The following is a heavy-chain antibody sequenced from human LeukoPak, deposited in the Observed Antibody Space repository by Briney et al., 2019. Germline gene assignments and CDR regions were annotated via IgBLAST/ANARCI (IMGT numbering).Heavy chain of an antibody. CDR2: IYYSGST. J-gene: IGHJ4*02. CDR1: GGSIGSGGYY. Sequence: PSETLSLTCTVSGGSIGSGGYYWSWIRQHPGKGLEWIGYIYYSGSTYYNPSLKSRVTISVDTSKNQFSLKLSSVTAADTAVYYCARNYGSGSYREGFDYWGQGTLVTVSS. V-gene: IGHV4-31*03. D-gene: IGHD3-10*01. CDR3: ARNYGSGSYREGFDY.